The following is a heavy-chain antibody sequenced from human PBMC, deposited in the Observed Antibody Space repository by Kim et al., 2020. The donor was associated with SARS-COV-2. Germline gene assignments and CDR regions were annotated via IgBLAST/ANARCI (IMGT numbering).Heavy chain of an antibody. Sequence: SETLSLTCAVYGGSFSGYYWSWIRQPPRKGLEWIGEINHSGSTNYNPSLKRRVTISVDTSKNQFSLKLSSVTAADTAVYYCARPQLRQMATIRAPRGPFDYWGQGTLVTVSS. D-gene: IGHD5-12*01. CDR3: ARPQLRQMATIRAPRGPFDY. CDR1: GGSFSGYY. J-gene: IGHJ4*02. CDR2: INHSGST. V-gene: IGHV4-34*01.